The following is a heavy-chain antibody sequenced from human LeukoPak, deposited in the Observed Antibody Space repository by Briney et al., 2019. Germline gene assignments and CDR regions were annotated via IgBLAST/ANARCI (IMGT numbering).Heavy chain of an antibody. D-gene: IGHD2-15*01. CDR2: IKQDGSEK. V-gene: IGHV3-7*01. Sequence: GGSLRLSCAASGFTFSSYWMSWVRQAPGKGLEWVANIKQDGSEKYYVDSVKGRFTISRDNAKNSLYLQMNSLRAEDTAVYYCARQVSLQDTGFDYWGQGTLVTVSS. CDR3: ARQVSLQDTGFDY. J-gene: IGHJ4*02. CDR1: GFTFSSYW.